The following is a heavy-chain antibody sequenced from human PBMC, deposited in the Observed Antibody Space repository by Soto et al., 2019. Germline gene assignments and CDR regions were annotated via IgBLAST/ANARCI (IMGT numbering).Heavy chain of an antibody. CDR2: INPNSGGT. CDR3: ARDFGYSRGLSDS. CDR1: GYTFTGYY. D-gene: IGHD6-19*01. V-gene: IGHV1-2*04. J-gene: IGHJ5*01. Sequence: ASVKVSCKASGYTFTGYYMHWVRQAPGQGLEWMGWINPNSGGTNYAQKFQGWVTMTRDTSISTAYMELSRLRSDDTAVYYCARDFGYSRGLSDSWGQGAPVTVA.